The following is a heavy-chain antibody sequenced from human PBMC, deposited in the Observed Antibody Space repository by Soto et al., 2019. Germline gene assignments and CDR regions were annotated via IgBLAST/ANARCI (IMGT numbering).Heavy chain of an antibody. V-gene: IGHV1-8*01. CDR2: MNPNSGNT. CDR1: GYTFTSYD. CDR3: ARRGYCSGGSCYTGYYYGMDV. J-gene: IGHJ6*02. D-gene: IGHD2-15*01. Sequence: ASVKVSCKASGYTFTSYDINWVRQATGQGLEWMGWMNPNSGNTGYAQKFQGRVTMTRNTSISTAYMELSSLRSEDTAVYYCARRGYCSGGSCYTGYYYGMDVWGQGTTVTASS.